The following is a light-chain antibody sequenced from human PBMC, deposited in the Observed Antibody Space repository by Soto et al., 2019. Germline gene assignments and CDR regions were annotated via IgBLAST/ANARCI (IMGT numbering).Light chain of an antibody. CDR3: LQDDTFPWT. CDR2: GAS. J-gene: IGKJ1*01. V-gene: IGKV1-6*01. Sequence: AIQMTQSPYSLSASVGHRVTITCLASQDVIYFLGWYQQKPGRAPKLLIYGASSLQSGVPSRFSGRGSGTDFTLTISGLQPEDFDTYYCLQDDTFPWTFGQGTKVDIK. CDR1: QDVIYF.